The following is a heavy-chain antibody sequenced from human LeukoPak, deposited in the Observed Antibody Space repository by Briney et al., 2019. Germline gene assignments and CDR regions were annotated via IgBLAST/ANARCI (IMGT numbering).Heavy chain of an antibody. Sequence: GGSLRLSCAASGFTFSSYWMSWVRQAPGKGLEWVANIKQDGSEKYYVDSVKGRFTISRDNAKNSLYLQMNSLRAEDTAVFYCAREGGGSGTYFGFYDYYYMDVWGKGTTVTISS. V-gene: IGHV3-7*01. D-gene: IGHD3-10*01. CDR1: GFTFSSYW. CDR3: AREGGGSGTYFGFYDYYYMDV. J-gene: IGHJ6*03. CDR2: IKQDGSEK.